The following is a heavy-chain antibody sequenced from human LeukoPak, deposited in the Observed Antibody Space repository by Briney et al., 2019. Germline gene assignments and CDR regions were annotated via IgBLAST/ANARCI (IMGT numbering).Heavy chain of an antibody. D-gene: IGHD6-19*01. Sequence: GGSLRLSCAASGFTFSSYAMSCVRQAPGKGLEWVSAISGSGGSTYYADSVKGRFTISRGNSKNTLYLQMNSLRAEDTAVYYCAVLAVAGEYYFDYWGQGTLVTVSS. V-gene: IGHV3-23*01. CDR1: GFTFSSYA. CDR3: AVLAVAGEYYFDY. CDR2: ISGSGGST. J-gene: IGHJ4*02.